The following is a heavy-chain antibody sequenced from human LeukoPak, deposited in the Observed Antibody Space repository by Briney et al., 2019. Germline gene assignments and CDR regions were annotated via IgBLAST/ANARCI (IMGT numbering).Heavy chain of an antibody. Sequence: GGSLRLSCAASGFTFSSYAMTWVRQAPGKGREWVSTFRSSGGSTYYADSVKGRFTTSRDSSKNTLFLQMNSLRAEDTAVYYCAKYCSGGNCYSGLYWGQGTLVTVSS. V-gene: IGHV3-23*01. CDR2: FRSSGGST. CDR1: GFTFSSYA. J-gene: IGHJ4*02. D-gene: IGHD2-15*01. CDR3: AKYCSGGNCYSGLY.